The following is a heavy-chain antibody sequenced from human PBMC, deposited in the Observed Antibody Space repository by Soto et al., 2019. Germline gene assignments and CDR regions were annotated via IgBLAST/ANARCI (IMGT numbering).Heavy chain of an antibody. CDR2: INPSGGST. CDR3: ASNRDWGSRIYYYYGMDV. Sequence: GASVKVSCKASGYTFTSYYMHWVRQAPGQGLEWMGIINPSGGSTSYAQKFQGRVTMTRDTSTGTVYMELSSLRSEDTAVYYCASNRDWGSRIYYYYGMDVWGQGTTVTVSS. V-gene: IGHV1-46*01. D-gene: IGHD7-27*01. CDR1: GYTFTSYY. J-gene: IGHJ6*02.